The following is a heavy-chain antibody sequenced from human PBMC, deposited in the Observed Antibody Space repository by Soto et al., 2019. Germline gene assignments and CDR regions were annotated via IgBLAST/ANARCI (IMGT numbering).Heavy chain of an antibody. Sequence: GGSLRLSCAASGFTFSSYAMNWVRQAPGKGLEWVSGISGSGGSTYYADSVKGRFTISRDNSKNTLYLQMSSLRAEDTAVYYCAKAFGWYDYWGQGTLVTAPQ. V-gene: IGHV3-23*01. CDR1: GFTFSSYA. J-gene: IGHJ4*02. CDR2: ISGSGGST. D-gene: IGHD6-19*01. CDR3: AKAFGWYDY.